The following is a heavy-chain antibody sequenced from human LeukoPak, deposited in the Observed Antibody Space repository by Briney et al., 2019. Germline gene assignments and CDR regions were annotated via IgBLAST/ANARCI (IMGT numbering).Heavy chain of an antibody. V-gene: IGHV4-30-4*01. Sequence: PSQTLSLTCTVSGGSISSGDYYWSWIRQPPGKGLEWIGYIYYSGSTYYNPSLKSRVTISVDTSKNQFSLKLSSVTAADTAVYYCARDQWRGILTAAVAEWFAPWGQGTLVTVSS. J-gene: IGHJ5*02. CDR1: GGSISSGDYY. CDR3: ARDQWRGILTAAVAEWFAP. D-gene: IGHD2-2*01. CDR2: IYYSGST.